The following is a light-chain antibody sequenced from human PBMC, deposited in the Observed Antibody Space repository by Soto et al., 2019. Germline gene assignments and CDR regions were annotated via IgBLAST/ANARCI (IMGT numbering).Light chain of an antibody. V-gene: IGKV1-5*03. CDR1: QNIYSW. CDR3: QQYKSDYT. Sequence: DIQITQSPSTLSASVGDRVTITCRASQNIYSWLAWYQQKPGEAPKLLIYKASSLESGVPSRFSGSGSGTEFTLTISSLQPDDFATYYCQQYKSDYTFGQGTKLEIK. CDR2: KAS. J-gene: IGKJ2*01.